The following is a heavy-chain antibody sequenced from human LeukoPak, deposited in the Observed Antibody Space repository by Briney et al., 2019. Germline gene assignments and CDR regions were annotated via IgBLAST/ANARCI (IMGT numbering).Heavy chain of an antibody. Sequence: ASVKVSCKASGYTFTSYGFSWVRQAPGQGLEWMGIINPSGGSTSYAQKFQGRVTMTRDTSTSTVYMELSSLRSEDTAVYYCARDDNLAKNTMIQGYWGQGTLVTVSS. CDR3: ARDDNLAKNTMIQGY. D-gene: IGHD3-22*01. J-gene: IGHJ4*02. CDR2: INPSGGST. CDR1: GYTFTSYG. V-gene: IGHV1-46*01.